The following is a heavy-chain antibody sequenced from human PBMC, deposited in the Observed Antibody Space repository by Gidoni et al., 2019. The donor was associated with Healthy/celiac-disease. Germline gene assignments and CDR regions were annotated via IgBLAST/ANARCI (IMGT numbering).Heavy chain of an antibody. V-gene: IGHV3-7*03. CDR3: ARAPKGHYYDSSGYYLRPLYYYYYMDV. D-gene: IGHD3-22*01. CDR1: GFTFSSYW. CDR2: IKQDGSEK. Sequence: EVKLVEPGGGLVQSGGSLRLSCAASGFTFSSYWMRWVRQAPGKGLEWVANIKQDGSEKYYVDSVKGRFTISRDNAKNSLYLQMNSLRAEDTAVYYCARAPKGHYYDSSGYYLRPLYYYYYMDVWGKGTTVTVSS. J-gene: IGHJ6*03.